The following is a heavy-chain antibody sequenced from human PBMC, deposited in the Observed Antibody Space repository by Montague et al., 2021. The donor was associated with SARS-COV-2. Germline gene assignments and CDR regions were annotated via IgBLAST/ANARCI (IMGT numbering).Heavy chain of an antibody. V-gene: IGHV4-34*01. CDR2: INHSGST. CDR1: GGSFSGYY. D-gene: IGHD3-16*02. J-gene: IGHJ5*02. Sequence: SETLSLTCAVYGGSFSGYYWSWIRQPPGKGLEWIGEINHSGSTNYNPSRKSRVTISVDTSKNQFSLKLSSVTAADTAVYYCARGYDYVWGSYRYLHWFDPWGQGTLVTVSS. CDR3: ARGYDYVWGSYRYLHWFDP.